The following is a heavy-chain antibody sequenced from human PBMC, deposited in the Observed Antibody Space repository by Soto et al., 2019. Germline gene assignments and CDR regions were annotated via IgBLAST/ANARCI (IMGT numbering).Heavy chain of an antibody. V-gene: IGHV4-39*01. CDR1: GASISSCCYY. Sequence: QLQLQESGPGLVKPSETLSLTCTVSGASISSCCYYWGWFRQSPGKGLEWIGNIYYRGQTYYNPSLKSRVTISVDTSKTRLSLKLRSVSAADTAVYFCARHGNSSWYLFDDWGQGTLVTVSS. CDR3: ARHGNSSWYLFDD. J-gene: IGHJ4*02. D-gene: IGHD6-13*01. CDR2: IYYRGQT.